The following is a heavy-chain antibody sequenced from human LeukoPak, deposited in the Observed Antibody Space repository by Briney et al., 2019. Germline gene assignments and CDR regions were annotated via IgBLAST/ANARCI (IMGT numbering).Heavy chain of an antibody. CDR3: ARGGPLNWFDP. J-gene: IGHJ5*02. CDR1: GFTFSSNY. V-gene: IGHV3-53*01. CDR2: IYSGGST. Sequence: GGSLRLSCAASGFTFSSNYMSWVRQAPGKGLEWVSVIYSGGSTYYADSVKGRFTISRDNSKNTLYLQMNSLRAEDTAVYYCARGGPLNWFDPWGQGTLVTVSS.